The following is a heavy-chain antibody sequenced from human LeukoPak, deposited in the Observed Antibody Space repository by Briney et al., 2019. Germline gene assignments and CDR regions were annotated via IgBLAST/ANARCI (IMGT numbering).Heavy chain of an antibody. D-gene: IGHD6-6*01. CDR1: GFTFSNYG. Sequence: GGSLRLSCAASGFTFSNYGMRWVRQAPGKGLGWVAKIKQDGSKKHYVDSVKGRFTISRDNAKKSLFLHMNSLRVEDTAVYYCARVSAYTSSTNYYFDYWGQGTMVTVSS. CDR2: IKQDGSKK. V-gene: IGHV3-7*01. CDR3: ARVSAYTSSTNYYFDY. J-gene: IGHJ4*01.